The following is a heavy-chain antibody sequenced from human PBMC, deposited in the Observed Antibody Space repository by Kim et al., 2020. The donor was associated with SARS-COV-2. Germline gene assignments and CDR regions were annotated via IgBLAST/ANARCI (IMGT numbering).Heavy chain of an antibody. D-gene: IGHD3-22*01. CDR2: ISYDGSNK. CDR3: AKELYYYDSSGYWGGYFDY. V-gene: IGHV3-30*18. J-gene: IGHJ4*02. Sequence: GGSLRLSCAASGFTFSSYGMHWVRQAPGKGLEWVAVISYDGSNKYYADSVKGRFTISRDNSKNTLYLQMNSLRAEDTAVYYCAKELYYYDSSGYWGGYFDYWGQGTLVTVSS. CDR1: GFTFSSYG.